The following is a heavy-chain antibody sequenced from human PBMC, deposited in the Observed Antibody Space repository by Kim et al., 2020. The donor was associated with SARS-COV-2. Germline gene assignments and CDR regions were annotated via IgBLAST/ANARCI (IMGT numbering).Heavy chain of an antibody. CDR1: GFTFSSYA. V-gene: IGHV3-30-3*01. D-gene: IGHD6-13*01. Sequence: GGSLRLSCAASGFTFSSYAMHWVRQAPGKGLEWVAVISYDGSNKYYADSVKGRFTISRDNSKNTLYLQMNSLRAEDTAVYYCAKTIAAAGTLDVWGQGTT. J-gene: IGHJ6*02. CDR3: AKTIAAAGTLDV. CDR2: ISYDGSNK.